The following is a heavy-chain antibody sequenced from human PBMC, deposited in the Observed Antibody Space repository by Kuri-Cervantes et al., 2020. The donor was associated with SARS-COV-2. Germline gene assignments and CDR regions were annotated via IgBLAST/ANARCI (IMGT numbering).Heavy chain of an antibody. Sequence: GGSLRLSCAASRFTFDDYAMHWVRQAPGKGLEWVSGISWNSGSIGYADSVKGRFTISRDNAKNSLYLQMNSLRAEDTAVYYCARDVRGYSYGLPYYYYYGMDVWGQGTTVTVSS. D-gene: IGHD5-18*01. CDR1: RFTFDDYA. CDR2: ISWNSGSI. J-gene: IGHJ6*02. V-gene: IGHV3-9*01. CDR3: ARDVRGYSYGLPYYYYYGMDV.